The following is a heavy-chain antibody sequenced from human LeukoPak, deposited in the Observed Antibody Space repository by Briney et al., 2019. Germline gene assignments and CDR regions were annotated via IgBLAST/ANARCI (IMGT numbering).Heavy chain of an antibody. CDR2: INPNSGGT. CDR1: GYTFTGYY. Sequence: ASVKVSCKASGYTFTGYYMHWVRQAPGQGLEWMGWINPNSGGTNYAQKFQGRVTMTRDTSIGTAYMELSRLRSDDTAVYYCARGSQLVGATSGFDYWGQGTLVTVSS. D-gene: IGHD1-26*01. V-gene: IGHV1-2*02. J-gene: IGHJ4*02. CDR3: ARGSQLVGATSGFDY.